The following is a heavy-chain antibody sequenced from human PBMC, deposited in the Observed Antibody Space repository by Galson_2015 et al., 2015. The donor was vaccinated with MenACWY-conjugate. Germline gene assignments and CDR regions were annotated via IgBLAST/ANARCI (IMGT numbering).Heavy chain of an antibody. CDR2: ISDSGSA. J-gene: IGHJ5*02. Sequence: SETLSLTCTVSGDSFSTYYWSWIRQPPGKGLEWIGFISDSGSANSNPSLESRVTISVDTSRKQFSLKLSSVTAADTAVYYCVRVRSSCTNAACVGYWFDPWGQGTLV. CDR3: VRVRSSCTNAACVGYWFDP. D-gene: IGHD2-8*01. V-gene: IGHV4-59*01. CDR1: GDSFSTYY.